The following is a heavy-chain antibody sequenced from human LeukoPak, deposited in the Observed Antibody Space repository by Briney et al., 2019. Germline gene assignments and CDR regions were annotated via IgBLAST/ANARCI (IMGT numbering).Heavy chain of an antibody. CDR3: ARDTPDAFDI. D-gene: IGHD2-15*01. CDR1: GGSIRSGGYY. J-gene: IGHJ3*02. CDR2: IYYSGST. Sequence: NPSETLSLTCTVSGGSIRSGGYYWRWIRQHPGKGLEWIGYIYYSGSTYYNPSLKSRVTISVDTSKNQFSLKLSSVTAADTAVYYCARDTPDAFDIWGQGTMVTVSS. V-gene: IGHV4-31*03.